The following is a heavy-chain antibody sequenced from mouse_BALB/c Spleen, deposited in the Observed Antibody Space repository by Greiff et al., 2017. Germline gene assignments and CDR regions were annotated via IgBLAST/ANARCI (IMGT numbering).Heavy chain of an antibody. CDR1: GFNIKDTY. Sequence: EVQLQQSGAELVKPGASVKLSCTASGFNIKDTYMHWVKQRPEQGLEWIGRIDPANGNTKYDPKFQGKATITADTSSNTAYLQLSSLTSEDTAVYYCARPLYGSSSGAMYYWGQGTSVTVSS. CDR3: ARPLYGSSSGAMYY. D-gene: IGHD1-1*01. V-gene: IGHV14-3*02. CDR2: IDPANGNT. J-gene: IGHJ4*01.